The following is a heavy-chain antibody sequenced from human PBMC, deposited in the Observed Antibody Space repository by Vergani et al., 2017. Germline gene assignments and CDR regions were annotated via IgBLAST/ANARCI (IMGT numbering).Heavy chain of an antibody. CDR2: IDPSGVST. J-gene: IGHJ5*02. V-gene: IGHV1-46*01. CDR1: GGTFSSYA. CDR3: ARDNSLEDAGWWFDP. Sequence: QVQLVQSGAEVKKPGSSVKVSCKASGGTFSSYAISWVRQAPGQGLEWMGVIDPSGVSTLYSQSFQGRVTMTRDTLTSTVYMELRSLRSDDTAIYYCARDNSLEDAGWWFDPWGQGTLVTVSS. D-gene: IGHD3-16*01.